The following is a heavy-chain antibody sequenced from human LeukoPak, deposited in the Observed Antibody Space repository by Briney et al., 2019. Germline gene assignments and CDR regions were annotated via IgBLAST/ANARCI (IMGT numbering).Heavy chain of an antibody. CDR3: ARDTIFGVVIDFDY. CDR1: GYTFTSYG. J-gene: IGHJ4*02. CDR2: ISAYNGNT. V-gene: IGHV1-18*01. D-gene: IGHD3-3*01. Sequence: GASVKVSCKASGYTFTSYGISWVRRAPGQGLEWMGWISAYNGNTNYAQKLQGRVTMTTDTSTSTAYMELRSLRSDDTAVYYCARDTIFGVVIDFDYWGQGTLVTVSS.